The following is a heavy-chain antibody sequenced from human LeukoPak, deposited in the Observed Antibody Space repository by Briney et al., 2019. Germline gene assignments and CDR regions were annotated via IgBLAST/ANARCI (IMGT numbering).Heavy chain of an antibody. CDR3: ARDRGGSGWYDY. CDR2: IYYSGYT. V-gene: IGHV4-39*07. J-gene: IGHJ4*02. D-gene: IGHD6-19*01. CDR1: GGSISSSSYY. Sequence: SETLSLTCTVSGGSISSSSYYWGWIRQPPGKGLEWIGSIYYSGYTYYNPSLKSRVTISVDTSKNQFSLKLSSVTAADTAVYYCARDRGGSGWYDYWGQGTLVTVSS.